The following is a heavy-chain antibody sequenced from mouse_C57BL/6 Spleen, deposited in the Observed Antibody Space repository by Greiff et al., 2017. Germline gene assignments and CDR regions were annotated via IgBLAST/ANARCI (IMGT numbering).Heavy chain of an antibody. D-gene: IGHD1-1*01. CDR1: GYTFTNYW. CDR3: ARGGSSPYYAMDY. Sequence: QVQLKQSGAELVRPGTSVKMSCKASGYTFTNYWIGWAKQRPGHGLEWIGDIYPGGGYTNYNEKFKGKATLTADKSSRTAYMQFSSLTSEDSAIYYCARGGSSPYYAMDYWGQGTSVTVSS. V-gene: IGHV1-63*01. CDR2: IYPGGGYT. J-gene: IGHJ4*01.